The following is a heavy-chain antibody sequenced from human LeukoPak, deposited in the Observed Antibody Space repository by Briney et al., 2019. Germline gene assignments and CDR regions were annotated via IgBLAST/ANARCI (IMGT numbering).Heavy chain of an antibody. D-gene: IGHD6-13*01. V-gene: IGHV1-2*02. Sequence: ASVKVSCKASGYTFTTYDINWVRQAPGQGLEWMGWINPNSGGTNYAQKFQGRVTMTRDTSISTAYMELSRLRSDDTAVYYCARPNHAISIAADRTLDYWGQGTLVTVSS. J-gene: IGHJ4*02. CDR2: INPNSGGT. CDR1: GYTFTTYD. CDR3: ARPNHAISIAADRTLDY.